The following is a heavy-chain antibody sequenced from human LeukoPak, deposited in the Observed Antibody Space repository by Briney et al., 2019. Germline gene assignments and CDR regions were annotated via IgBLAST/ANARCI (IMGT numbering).Heavy chain of an antibody. CDR3: ARMRQQLAPGGFDY. V-gene: IGHV3-53*01. D-gene: IGHD6-13*01. Sequence: GGSLRLSCVVSGITVSVNYMSWVRQAPGKGLECVSVIDLDGGIYYADSVKSRFTISRDNSKNTVFLQMNSLRAEDTAVYYCARMRQQLAPGGFDYWGQGTLVTVSS. CDR1: GITVSVNY. CDR2: IDLDGGI. J-gene: IGHJ4*02.